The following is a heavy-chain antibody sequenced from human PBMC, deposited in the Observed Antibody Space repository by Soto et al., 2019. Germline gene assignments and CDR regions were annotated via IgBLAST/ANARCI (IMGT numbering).Heavy chain of an antibody. CDR3: ASSLRMAGIGNYYYGMDV. J-gene: IGHJ6*02. V-gene: IGHV1-69*12. CDR2: IMPIFGGP. Sequence: QVQLVQSGAEVKKPGSSLKVSCKASGGIFSDFSFSWVRQAPGQGLEWMGGIMPIFGGPDYAQRFRGRVTITADGVTRTAFMELRGLTSEDTATYYCASSLRMAGIGNYYYGMDVWGQGTTVTVSS. CDR1: GGIFSDFS. D-gene: IGHD6-19*01.